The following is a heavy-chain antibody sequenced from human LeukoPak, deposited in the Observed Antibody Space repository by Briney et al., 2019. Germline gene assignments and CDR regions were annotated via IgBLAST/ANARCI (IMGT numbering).Heavy chain of an antibody. CDR1: GFTFSSYE. D-gene: IGHD6-13*01. CDR3: AGLAAAGTIYYYYGMDV. V-gene: IGHV3-48*03. CDR2: ISSSGSTI. J-gene: IGHJ6*02. Sequence: GGSLRLSCAASGFTFSSYEMNWVRQAPGKGLEWVSYISSSGSTIYYADSVKGRFTISRDNAKNSLYLQMNSLRAEDTAVYYCAGLAAAGTIYYYYGMDVWGQGTTVTLSS.